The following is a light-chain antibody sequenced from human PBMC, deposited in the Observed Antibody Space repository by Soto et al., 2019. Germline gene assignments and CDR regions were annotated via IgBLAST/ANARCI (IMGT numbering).Light chain of an antibody. Sequence: EIVLTQSPGTLSLSPGERATLSCRASQSVSSNLAWYQQKPGQAPRLLIYGASTRATGIPARFSGSGSGTEFTLTISSLQSEDFAVYYCQQYNNWPPRGFTFGPGTKVDIK. CDR2: GAS. J-gene: IGKJ3*01. CDR1: QSVSSN. V-gene: IGKV3-15*01. CDR3: QQYNNWPPRGFT.